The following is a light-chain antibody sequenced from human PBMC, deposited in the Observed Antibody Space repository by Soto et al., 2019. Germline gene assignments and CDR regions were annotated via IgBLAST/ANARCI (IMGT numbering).Light chain of an antibody. CDR2: QAS. Sequence: DIQMTQSPSTLSASVGDRVAITCRASQSINKWLAWYQQKPGKAPKVLIHQASILETGVPSRFSGSGSGTEFTLTIGSLQPDDFATYYCQQYNNYTWTFGQGTKVDIK. V-gene: IGKV1-5*03. CDR1: QSINKW. J-gene: IGKJ1*01. CDR3: QQYNNYTWT.